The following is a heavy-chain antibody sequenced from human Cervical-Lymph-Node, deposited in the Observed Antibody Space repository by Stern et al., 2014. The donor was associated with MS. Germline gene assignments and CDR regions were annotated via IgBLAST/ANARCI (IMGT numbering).Heavy chain of an antibody. J-gene: IGHJ5*02. D-gene: IGHD2-2*01. CDR3: ARTDGCSTSTCQWGWFDP. CDR2: IKQDGSEK. V-gene: IGHV3-7*01. Sequence: MQLVQSGGGLVQPGGSLRLSCAASGFTFSSYWMSWVRQAPGEGLEWVANIKQDGSEKNFVDSVKGRFTISRDNAKNSLFLHMNSLRDEDTAVYYCARTDGCSTSTCQWGWFDPWGQGTLVTVSS. CDR1: GFTFSSYW.